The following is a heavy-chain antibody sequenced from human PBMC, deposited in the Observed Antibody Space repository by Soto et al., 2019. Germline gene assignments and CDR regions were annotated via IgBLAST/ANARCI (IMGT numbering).Heavy chain of an antibody. CDR3: ATGGYSSSFEPPIYYYGRDV. CDR1: GGTFSSYA. V-gene: IGHV1-69*13. J-gene: IGHJ6*02. D-gene: IGHD6-6*01. Sequence: GASVKVSCKASGGTFSSYAISWVRQAPGQGLEWMGGIIPIFGTANYAQKFQGRVTITADESTSTAYMELSSLRSEDTAVYYCATGGYSSSFEPPIYYYGRDVWGQGTTVTVSS. CDR2: IIPIFGTA.